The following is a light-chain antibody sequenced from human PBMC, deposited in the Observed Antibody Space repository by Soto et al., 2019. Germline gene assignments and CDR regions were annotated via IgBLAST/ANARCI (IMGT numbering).Light chain of an antibody. Sequence: QSALTQPASGSGSPGHSITISCTGTSSDVGGYNYVSWYQQHPGKAPKLMIYEVSNRPSGVSNRFYGSKSGNTASLTISGLQAEHEDDYYCSSYTSSSNYVLGTGTKVTVL. CDR1: SSDVGGYNY. J-gene: IGLJ1*01. CDR2: EVS. V-gene: IGLV2-14*01. CDR3: SSYTSSSNYV.